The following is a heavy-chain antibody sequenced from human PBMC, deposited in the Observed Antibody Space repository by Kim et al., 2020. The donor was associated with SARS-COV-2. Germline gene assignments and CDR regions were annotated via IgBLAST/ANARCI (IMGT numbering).Heavy chain of an antibody. CDR2: ISFHNGNT. V-gene: IGHV1-18*01. CDR3: ARDQAAPTYYYGSGSYYPPFDF. J-gene: IGHJ4*02. CDR1: DYTLSNYG. Sequence: ASVKVSCKAADYTLSNYGIGWVRQAPGRGLEWMGWISFHNGNTHYAQKLQGRVTMTADTSTSTAYMELRSLRSDDTAVYYCARDQAAPTYYYGSGSYYPPFDFWGQGTLVTVFS. D-gene: IGHD3-10*01.